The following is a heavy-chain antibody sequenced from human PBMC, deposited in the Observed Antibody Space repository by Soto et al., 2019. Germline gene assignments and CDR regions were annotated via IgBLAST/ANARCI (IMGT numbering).Heavy chain of an antibody. CDR3: ARGNSRECFDY. Sequence: PSETLSLTCAVYGGSFSGYYWSWIRQPPGKGLEWIGEINHSGSTNYNPSLKSRVTISVDTSKNQFSLKLSSVTAADTAVYYCARGNSRECFDYWGQGTLVTVSS. J-gene: IGHJ4*02. V-gene: IGHV4-34*01. CDR1: GGSFSGYY. CDR2: INHSGST. D-gene: IGHD3-10*01.